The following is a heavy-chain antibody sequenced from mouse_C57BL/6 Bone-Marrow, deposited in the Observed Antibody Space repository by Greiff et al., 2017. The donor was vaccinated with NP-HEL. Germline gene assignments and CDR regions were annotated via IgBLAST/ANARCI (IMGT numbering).Heavy chain of an antibody. V-gene: IGHV1-4*01. CDR2: INPSSGYT. CDR1: GYTFTSYT. Sequence: QVQLQQSGAELARPGASVKMSCKASGYTFTSYTMHWVKQRPGQGLEWIGYINPSSGYTKYNQKFKDKATLTADKSSSTAYMQLSSLTSEDSAVYYCARGYGTYWYVDVWGTGTTVTVSS. J-gene: IGHJ1*03. D-gene: IGHD1-1*01. CDR3: ARGYGTYWYVDV.